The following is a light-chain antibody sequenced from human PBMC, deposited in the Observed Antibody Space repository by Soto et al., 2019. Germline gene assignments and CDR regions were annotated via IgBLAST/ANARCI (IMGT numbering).Light chain of an antibody. Sequence: DIVMTQSPESLAVSLGERATINCKSGQSVLYTSNNKDYLAWYQQKPGQPPKLLIYWASTRESGVPDRFSGSGSGTDFTLTISSLQAEDVAVYYYQQYSTMPFTFGPGTKVDIK. CDR2: WAS. V-gene: IGKV4-1*01. J-gene: IGKJ3*01. CDR3: QQYSTMPFT. CDR1: QSVLYTSNNKDY.